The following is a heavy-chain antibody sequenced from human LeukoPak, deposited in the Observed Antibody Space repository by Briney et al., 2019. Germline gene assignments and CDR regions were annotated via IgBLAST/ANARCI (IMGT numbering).Heavy chain of an antibody. D-gene: IGHD3-9*01. CDR3: ATARDYYDILTGYRGVFDY. Sequence: ASVKVSCKVSGYTLTELSMHWVRQAPGKGLEWMGGFDPEDGETIYAQKFQGRVTMTEDTSTDTAYMELSSLRSEDTAVYYCATARDYYDILTGYRGVFDYWGQGTLVTVFS. J-gene: IGHJ4*02. CDR2: FDPEDGET. CDR1: GYTLTELS. V-gene: IGHV1-24*01.